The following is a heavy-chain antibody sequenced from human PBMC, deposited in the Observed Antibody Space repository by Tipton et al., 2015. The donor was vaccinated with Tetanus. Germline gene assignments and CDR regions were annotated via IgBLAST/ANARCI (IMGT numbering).Heavy chain of an antibody. J-gene: IGHJ3*02. CDR2: LYYRGTT. V-gene: IGHV4-39*01. D-gene: IGHD7-27*01. CDR1: GGSISTTSDY. Sequence: TLSLTCTVSGGSISTTSDYWGWIRQPPGKGLEWIGSLYYRGTTYYNPSLKSRVTISVDTSKNHFSLRLSSVTAADTAVYYCARHSLKLGMWAFDIWGRGTLVTVSS. CDR3: ARHSLKLGMWAFDI.